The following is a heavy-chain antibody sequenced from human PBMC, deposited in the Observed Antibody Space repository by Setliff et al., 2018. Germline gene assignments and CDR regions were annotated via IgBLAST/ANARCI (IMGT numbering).Heavy chain of an antibody. J-gene: IGHJ6*03. CDR3: ARQKYWSGYYGEGYYYYMDV. CDR1: GGSISSGSYY. V-gene: IGHV4-39*01. CDR2: INYSGRN. Sequence: PSETLSLTCTVSGGSISSGSYYWTWIRQPAGKGLEWIGSINYSGRNHYNPSLKSRVTIFADTSKNQFSLLLNSVTAADTAVYYCARQKYWSGYYGEGYYYYMDVWGKGTTVTVS. D-gene: IGHD3-3*01.